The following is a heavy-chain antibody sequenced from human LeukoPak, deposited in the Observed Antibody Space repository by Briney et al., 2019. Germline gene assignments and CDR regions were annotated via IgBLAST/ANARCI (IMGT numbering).Heavy chain of an antibody. CDR1: GGSISSYY. D-gene: IGHD3-3*01. CDR3: ARGRYYDFWSGLGHYYYMDV. J-gene: IGHJ6*03. CDR2: INHSGST. V-gene: IGHV4-34*01. Sequence: KTSETLSLTCTVSGGSISSYYWSWIRQPPGKGLEWIGEINHSGSTNYNPSLKSRVTISVDTSKNQFSLKLSSVTAADTAVYYCARGRYYDFWSGLGHYYYMDVWGKGTTVTVSS.